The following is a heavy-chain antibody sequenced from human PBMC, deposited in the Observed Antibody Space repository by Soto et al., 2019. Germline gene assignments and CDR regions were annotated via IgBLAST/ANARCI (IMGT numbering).Heavy chain of an antibody. CDR1: GGSISSYY. CDR3: ARHLLLYYYDSSGYYLRDAFDI. Sequence: PSETLSLTCTVSGGSISSYYWSWIRQPPGKGLEWIGYISYSGSTNYNPSLKSRVTISVDTSKNPFSLKLSSVTAADTAVYYCARHLLLYYYDSSGYYLRDAFDIWGQGTMVTVSS. D-gene: IGHD3-22*01. CDR2: ISYSGST. V-gene: IGHV4-59*08. J-gene: IGHJ3*02.